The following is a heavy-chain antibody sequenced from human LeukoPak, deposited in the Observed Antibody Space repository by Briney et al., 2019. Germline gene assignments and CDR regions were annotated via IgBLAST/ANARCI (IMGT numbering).Heavy chain of an antibody. CDR1: GYTFTSYD. V-gene: IGHV1-8*01. D-gene: IGHD6-6*01. CDR2: MNPNSGNT. Sequence: ASVKVSCKASGYTFTSYDINWVRQATGQGLEWMGWMNPNSGNTGYAQKFQGRVTMTRNTSISTAYMELSSLRSEDTAVHYCARVEYSSSSGDYWGQGTLVTVSS. CDR3: ARVEYSSSSGDY. J-gene: IGHJ4*02.